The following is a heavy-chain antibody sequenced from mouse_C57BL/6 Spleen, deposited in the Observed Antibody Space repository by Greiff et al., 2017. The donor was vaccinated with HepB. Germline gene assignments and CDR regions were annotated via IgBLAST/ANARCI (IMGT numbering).Heavy chain of an antibody. CDR2: IRNKANNHAT. CDR1: GFTFSDAW. Sequence: EVKLQESGGGLVQPGGSMKLSCAASGFTFSDAWMDWVRQSPEKGLEWVAEIRNKANNHATYYAESVKGRFTISRDDSKSSVYLQMNSLRAEDTGIYYCTRRLYYYGSSWEVDYWGQGTTLTVSS. J-gene: IGHJ2*01. V-gene: IGHV6-6*01. CDR3: TRRLYYYGSSWEVDY. D-gene: IGHD1-1*01.